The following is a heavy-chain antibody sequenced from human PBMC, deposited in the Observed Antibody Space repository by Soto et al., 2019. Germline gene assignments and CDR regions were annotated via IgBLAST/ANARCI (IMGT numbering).Heavy chain of an antibody. V-gene: IGHV6-1*01. J-gene: IGHJ5*02. CDR3: ARDRVLRFLEWSRGFDP. Sequence: SQTLSLTCAIPGDSVSSNSAAWNWIRQSPSRGLEWLGRTYYRSKWYNDYAVSVKSRITINPDTSKNQFSLQLNSVTPEDTAVYYCARDRVLRFLEWSRGFDPWGQGTLVTVSS. CDR2: TYYRSKWYN. D-gene: IGHD3-3*01. CDR1: GDSVSSNSAA.